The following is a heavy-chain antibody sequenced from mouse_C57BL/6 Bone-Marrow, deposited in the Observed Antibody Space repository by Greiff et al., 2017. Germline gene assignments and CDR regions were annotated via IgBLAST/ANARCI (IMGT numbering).Heavy chain of an antibody. Sequence: QVQLQQPGAELVKPGASVKMSCKASGYTFTSYWITWVKQRPGQGLEWIGDIYPGSGSTNYNEKFKSKATLTVDTSSSTAYMQLSSLTSEDSAVYYYARRSYGSRSFDYWGQGTTLTVSS. CDR2: IYPGSGST. D-gene: IGHD1-1*01. CDR1: GYTFTSYW. V-gene: IGHV1-55*01. CDR3: ARRSYGSRSFDY. J-gene: IGHJ2*01.